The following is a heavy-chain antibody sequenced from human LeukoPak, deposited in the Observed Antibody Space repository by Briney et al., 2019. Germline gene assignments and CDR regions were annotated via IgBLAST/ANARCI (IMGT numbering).Heavy chain of an antibody. CDR1: GYTFTSYG. D-gene: IGHD3-10*01. J-gene: IGHJ6*03. CDR2: ISAYNGNT. Sequence: ASVKVSCKASGYTFTSYGISWVRQAPGQGLEWMGWISAYNGNTNYAQKLQGRVTMTTDTSTSTAYMELSSLRSEDTAVYYCARSYDSGGYYYYMDVWGKGTTVTVSS. CDR3: ARSYDSGGYYYYMDV. V-gene: IGHV1-18*01.